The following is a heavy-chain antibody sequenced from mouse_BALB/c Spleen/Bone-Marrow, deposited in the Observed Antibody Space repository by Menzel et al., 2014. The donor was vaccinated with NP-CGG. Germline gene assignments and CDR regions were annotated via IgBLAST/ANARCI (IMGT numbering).Heavy chain of an antibody. CDR3: ARSYYRYEVWFAY. CDR2: INPSSGYT. J-gene: IGHJ3*01. D-gene: IGHD2-14*01. Sequence: QVQLKQSAAELARPGASVKMSCKASGYTFTSYTMHWVKQRPGQGLEWIGYINPSSGYTEYNQKFKDKTTLTADKSSSTAYMQLSSLTSEDSAVYYCARSYYRYEVWFAYWGQGTLVTVSA. CDR1: GYTFTSYT. V-gene: IGHV1-4*02.